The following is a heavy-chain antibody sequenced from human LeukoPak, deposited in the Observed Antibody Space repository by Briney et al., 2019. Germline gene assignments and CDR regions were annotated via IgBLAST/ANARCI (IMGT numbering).Heavy chain of an antibody. J-gene: IGHJ6*03. CDR1: GFMFDDYA. V-gene: IGHV3-9*03. CDR3: AKAGLNDYYYMDV. D-gene: IGHD1-14*01. CDR2: ISWSSGRI. Sequence: GRSLRLSCAASGFMFDDYAMEWVRQAPGKGLEWVSGISWSSGRIAYADSVKGRFTISRDNAKNSLYLQMNSLRIEDMALYYCAKAGLNDYYYMDVWGKGTTVTVSS.